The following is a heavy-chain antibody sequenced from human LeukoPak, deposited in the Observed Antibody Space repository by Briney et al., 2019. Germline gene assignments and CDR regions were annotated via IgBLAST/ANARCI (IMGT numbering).Heavy chain of an antibody. CDR1: GYSISSGNY. V-gene: IGHV4-61*01. Sequence: SETLSLTCSVSGYSISSGNYWSWIRQPPGKGLEWIGYIYYSGSTNYNPSLKSRVTISVDTSKNQFSLKLSSVTAAETAVYYCARDPFYDSSGYYYFDYWGQGTLVTVSS. CDR2: IYYSGST. CDR3: ARDPFYDSSGYYYFDY. D-gene: IGHD3-22*01. J-gene: IGHJ4*02.